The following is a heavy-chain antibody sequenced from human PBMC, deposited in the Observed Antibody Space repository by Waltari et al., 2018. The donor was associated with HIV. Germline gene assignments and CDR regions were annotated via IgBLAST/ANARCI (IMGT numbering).Heavy chain of an antibody. CDR2: IRSSVTCT. J-gene: IGHJ5*02. D-gene: IGHD6-13*01. CDR3: ARDSRDNSWSLNFFDP. CDR1: GFTSNSYS. Sequence: EVQLVESGGGPVKPGGSLRLSCRASGFTSNSYSLNWVRQAPGKGLEWISSIRSSVTCTHYADSVKGRFTISRENAKKSVFLQMNSRRAEDTAVYYCARDSRDNSWSLNFFDPWGQGTLVPVSS. V-gene: IGHV3-21*01.